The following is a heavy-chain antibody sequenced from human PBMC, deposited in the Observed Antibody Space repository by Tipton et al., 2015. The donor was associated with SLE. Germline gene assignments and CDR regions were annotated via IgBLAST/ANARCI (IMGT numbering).Heavy chain of an antibody. CDR2: IYYSGST. Sequence: TLSLTCTVSGGSISSGGYYWSWIRQHPGKGLEWIGHIYYSGSTFYNPSLKSRLTISVDTSKNQFSLKLNSVTAADTAMYYCARPRSGYSDDAFDIWGQGTMVTVSS. D-gene: IGHD3-3*01. CDR1: GGSISSGGYY. CDR3: ARPRSGYSDDAFDI. J-gene: IGHJ3*02. V-gene: IGHV4-31*03.